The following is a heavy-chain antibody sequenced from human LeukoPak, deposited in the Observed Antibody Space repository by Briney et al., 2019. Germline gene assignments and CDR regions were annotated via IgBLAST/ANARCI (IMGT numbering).Heavy chain of an antibody. CDR3: AREVGYSSSFDY. Sequence: PGGSLRLSCAASGFTFSRHWMHWVRRAPGKGLEWVAVISYDGSSKYYADSVKGRFTISRDNSKNTLYLQMNSLRAEDTAVFYCAREVGYSSSFDYWGHGTLVTVSS. CDR2: ISYDGSSK. J-gene: IGHJ4*01. D-gene: IGHD6-13*01. V-gene: IGHV3-30-3*01. CDR1: GFTFSRHW.